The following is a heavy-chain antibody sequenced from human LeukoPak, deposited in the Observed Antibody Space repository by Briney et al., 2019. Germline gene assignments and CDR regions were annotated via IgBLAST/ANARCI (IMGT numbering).Heavy chain of an antibody. D-gene: IGHD3-3*01. CDR2: ISSSSSTI. V-gene: IGHV3-48*01. CDR1: GFTFSSYS. J-gene: IGHJ4*02. CDR3: ARARTSVNYDFWN. Sequence: GGSLRLSCAASGFTFSSYSMNWVRQAPGKGLEWVSYISSSSSTIYCADSVKGRFTISRDNAKNSLYLQMNSLRAEDTAVYYCARARTSVNYDFWNWGQGTLVTVSS.